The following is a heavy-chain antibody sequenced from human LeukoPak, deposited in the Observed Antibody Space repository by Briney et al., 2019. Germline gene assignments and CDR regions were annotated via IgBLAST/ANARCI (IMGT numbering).Heavy chain of an antibody. CDR2: IKQDGSEK. CDR3: ARDIVVVPAAIYYFDY. J-gene: IGHJ4*02. D-gene: IGHD2-2*02. Sequence: GRSLRLSCAASGFTFSSYWMSWVRQAPGKGLEWVANIKQDGSEKYYVDSVKGRFTISRDNAKNSLYLQMNSLRAEDTAVYYCARDIVVVPAAIYYFDYWGQGTLVTVSS. CDR1: GFTFSSYW. V-gene: IGHV3-7*01.